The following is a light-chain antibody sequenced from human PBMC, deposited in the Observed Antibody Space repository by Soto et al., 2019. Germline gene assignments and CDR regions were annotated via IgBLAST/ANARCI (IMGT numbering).Light chain of an antibody. CDR3: SSYAGTYIV. CDR2: DVS. CDR1: SSDVGGYNY. Sequence: QSALTQPPSASGSPGQSVTISCTGTSSDVGGYNYVSWYQQHPGKAPKLMIYDVSQRPSGVPDRFSGSKSGNTASLTVSGLQAEDEADYYCSSYAGTYIVFGTGTTLTVL. J-gene: IGLJ1*01. V-gene: IGLV2-8*01.